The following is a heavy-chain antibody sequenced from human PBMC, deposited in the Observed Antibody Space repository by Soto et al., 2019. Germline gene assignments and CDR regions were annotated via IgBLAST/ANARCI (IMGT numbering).Heavy chain of an antibody. V-gene: IGHV3-11*01. D-gene: IGHD3-9*01. CDR1: GFTFSDYY. J-gene: IGHJ5*02. CDR3: ARDRLHFDILTGSDRFDP. CDR2: ISSSGSTI. Sequence: PGGSLRLSCAASGFTFSDYYMSWIRQAPGKGLEWVSYISSSGSTIYYADSVKGRFTISRDNAKNSLYLQMNSLRAEDTAVYYCARDRLHFDILTGSDRFDPWGQGTLVTVSS.